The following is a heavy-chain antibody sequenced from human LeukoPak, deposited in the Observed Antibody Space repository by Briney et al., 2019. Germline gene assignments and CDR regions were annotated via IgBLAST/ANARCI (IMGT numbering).Heavy chain of an antibody. J-gene: IGHJ6*02. V-gene: IGHV3-21*01. D-gene: IGHD3-10*01. CDR2: ISSSSSYI. CDR1: GFTFSSYS. CDR3: ARDPMVRGVIRPRYYYYGMDV. Sequence: GGSLRLSCAASGFTFSSYSMNWVRQAPGKGLEWVSSISSSSSYIYYADSLKGRFTISRDNAENSLYLQMNSLRAGDTAVYYCARDPMVRGVIRPRYYYYGMDVWGQGTTVTVSS.